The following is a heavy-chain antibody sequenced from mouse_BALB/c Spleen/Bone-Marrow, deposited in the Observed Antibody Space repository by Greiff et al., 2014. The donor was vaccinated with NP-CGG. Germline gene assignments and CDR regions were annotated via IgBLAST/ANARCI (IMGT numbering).Heavy chain of an antibody. J-gene: IGHJ3*01. CDR3: GSYGNAY. CDR2: INPYNGDT. D-gene: IGHD2-1*01. V-gene: IGHV1-37*01. CDR1: GYSFTDYF. Sequence: EVQLQQSGPELVKPGASVKISCKASGYSFTDYFMNWVKQSHGKSLEWIGRINPYNGDTFYNQKFKGKATLTVDKSSSTAHMELLSLTSEDSAACYCGSYGNAYWGQGTLVTVSA.